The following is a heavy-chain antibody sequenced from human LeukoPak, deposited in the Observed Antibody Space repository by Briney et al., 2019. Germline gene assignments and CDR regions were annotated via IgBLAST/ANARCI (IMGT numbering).Heavy chain of an antibody. J-gene: IGHJ5*02. V-gene: IGHV3-30*02. D-gene: IGHD3-22*01. CDR2: IRYDGSDK. CDR1: GFTFSYYW. CDR3: AKDQDYYDSSGYEA. Sequence: GGSLRLSCAASGFTFSYYWMSWVRQAPGKGLEWVAFIRYDGSDKYYADSVKGRFSISRDNSKNTVYLQMNSLRAEDTAVYYCAKDQDYYDSSGYEAWGQGTLVTVSS.